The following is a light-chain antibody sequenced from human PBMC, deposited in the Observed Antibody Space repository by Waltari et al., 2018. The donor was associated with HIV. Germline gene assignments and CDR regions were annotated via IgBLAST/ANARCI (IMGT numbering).Light chain of an antibody. V-gene: IGLV2-23*02. J-gene: IGLJ2*01. CDR3: CSYAGSESSEV. CDR2: DVT. Sequence: QSALTQPASVSGSPGQSITLSCTGTSSNIGATNYVSRYQQHPGKAPKLIIYDVTKRPSGVSNRFSGSKSGNTASLTISGLQAEDEADYHCCSYAGSESSEVFGGGTKLTVL. CDR1: SSNIGATNY.